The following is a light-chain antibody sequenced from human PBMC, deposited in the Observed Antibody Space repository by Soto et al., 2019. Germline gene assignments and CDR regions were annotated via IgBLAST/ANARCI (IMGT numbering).Light chain of an antibody. Sequence: QMTPYPSPPSGSVGDRGPIPFLASQTISSWLAWYQQKPGKAPKLLIYKASTLKSGVPSRFSGSGSGTEFTLTISSLQPDDFATYYCQHYNSYSEAFGQGTKVDIK. V-gene: IGKV1-5*03. J-gene: IGKJ1*01. CDR2: KAS. CDR3: QHYNSYSEA. CDR1: QTISSW.